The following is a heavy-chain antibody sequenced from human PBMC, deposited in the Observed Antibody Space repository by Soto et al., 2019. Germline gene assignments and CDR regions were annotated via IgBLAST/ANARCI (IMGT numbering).Heavy chain of an antibody. J-gene: IGHJ6*02. V-gene: IGHV4-31*03. CDR3: ARAKGYYDSSGYNYYYYGMDV. CDR1: GGSISGGGYY. D-gene: IGHD3-22*01. CDR2: IYYSGST. Sequence: QVQLQESGPGLVKPSQTLSLTCTVSGGSISGGGYYWSWIRQHPGKGLEWIGYIYYSGSTYYNPSLKSRVTISVDTSKTQFSLKLSSVTAADTAVYYCARAKGYYDSSGYNYYYYGMDVWGQGTTVTVSS.